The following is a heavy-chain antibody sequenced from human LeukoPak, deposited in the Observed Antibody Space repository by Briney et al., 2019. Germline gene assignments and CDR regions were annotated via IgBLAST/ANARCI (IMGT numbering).Heavy chain of an antibody. J-gene: IGHJ4*02. CDR1: GFSVDDYA. V-gene: IGHV3-9*01. CDR2: INWNSGSK. Sequence: QPGRSLRLSCAASGFSVDDYAMHWVRQAPGKGLEWVSGINWNSGSKGYADSVKGRFTISRDNAKNSLYLQMNSLRAEDTALYYCVKGGTYYYGSGGYYNGVGYWGQGTLVTVSS. D-gene: IGHD3-10*01. CDR3: VKGGTYYYGSGGYYNGVGY.